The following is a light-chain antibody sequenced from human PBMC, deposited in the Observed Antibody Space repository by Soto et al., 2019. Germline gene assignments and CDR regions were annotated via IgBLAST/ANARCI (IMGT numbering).Light chain of an antibody. V-gene: IGLV2-14*01. Sequence: QSALTQPASVSRSPGQSITISCTGTSSDVGGYYYVSWYQHHPGKAPKLIIYQVTNRPSGVSNRFSASKSGNTASLTISALQAEDEADYYCCSYSSSSTFYVFGTGTKVTVL. J-gene: IGLJ1*01. CDR2: QVT. CDR3: CSYSSSSTFYV. CDR1: SSDVGGYYY.